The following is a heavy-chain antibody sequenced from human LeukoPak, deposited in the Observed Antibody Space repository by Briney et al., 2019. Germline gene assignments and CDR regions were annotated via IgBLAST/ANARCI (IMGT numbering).Heavy chain of an antibody. Sequence: GESLKISCKGSGYLVTSYWIGWVRQVPGKGLEWMGIIYPGDSDTRYSPSFQGQVTSSADKSISTAYLQWSSLKASDTAMYYCARRVGTTVTDYFDYWGQGTLVTVSS. D-gene: IGHD4-17*01. CDR3: ARRVGTTVTDYFDY. CDR2: IYPGDSDT. V-gene: IGHV5-51*01. J-gene: IGHJ4*02. CDR1: GYLVTSYW.